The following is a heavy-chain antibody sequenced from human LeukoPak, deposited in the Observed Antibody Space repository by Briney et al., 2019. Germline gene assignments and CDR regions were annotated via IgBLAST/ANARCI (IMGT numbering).Heavy chain of an antibody. CDR3: AEDFYGSWQFDP. D-gene: IGHD6-13*01. CDR1: GFTFSSYA. J-gene: IGHJ5*02. Sequence: GGSLRLSCAASGFTFSSYAMSWVRQAPGKGLEWVSSITESGAYTYYADSVKGRFTISRDNSKNRLYLQMNSLRVEDTAVFYCAEDFYGSWQFDPWGQGTLATVSS. CDR2: ITESGAYT. V-gene: IGHV3-23*01.